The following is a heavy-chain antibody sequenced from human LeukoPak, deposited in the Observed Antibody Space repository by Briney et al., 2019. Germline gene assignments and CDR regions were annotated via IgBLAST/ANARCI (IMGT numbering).Heavy chain of an antibody. CDR1: GDTFSSYA. CDR3: AGTGTKTYYYDSSGYYYD. J-gene: IGHJ4*02. D-gene: IGHD3-22*01. V-gene: IGHV1-69*01. CDR2: IIPIFGTA. Sequence: SVKVSCKASGDTFSSYAISWVRQAPGQGLEWMGGIIPIFGTASYAQKFQGRVTITADDSTSTAYMELSSLRSEDTAVYYCAGTGTKTYYYDSSGYYYDWGQGTLVTVSS.